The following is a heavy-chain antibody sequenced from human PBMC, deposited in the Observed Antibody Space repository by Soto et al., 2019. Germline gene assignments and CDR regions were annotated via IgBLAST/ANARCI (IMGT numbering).Heavy chain of an antibody. CDR1: GFTFSSYA. J-gene: IGHJ4*02. D-gene: IGHD6-19*01. Sequence: GWSLRLSCAASGFTFSSYAMSWVRHAPGKGLEWVSAISGSGGSTYYADSVKGRFTISRDNSKNTLYLQMNSLRAEDTAAYYCVNAEVSSGSTLAFDYCAQGTLVTVTS. CDR2: ISGSGGST. V-gene: IGHV3-23*01. CDR3: VNAEVSSGSTLAFDY.